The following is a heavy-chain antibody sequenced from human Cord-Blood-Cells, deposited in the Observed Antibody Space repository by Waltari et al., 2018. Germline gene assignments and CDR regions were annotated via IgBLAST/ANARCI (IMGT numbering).Heavy chain of an antibody. CDR2: INAGNGNT. Sequence: QVQLVQSGAEVQKPGASVKVSCQDSGYTFPIYDMHWARQAPGQRLEWMGWINAGNGNTKYSQKFQGRVTITRDTSASTAYMELSSLRSEDTAVYYCARGLNYDILTGYPDYWGQGTLVTVSS. CDR3: ARGLNYDILTGYPDY. V-gene: IGHV1-3*01. D-gene: IGHD3-9*01. CDR1: GYTFPIYD. J-gene: IGHJ4*02.